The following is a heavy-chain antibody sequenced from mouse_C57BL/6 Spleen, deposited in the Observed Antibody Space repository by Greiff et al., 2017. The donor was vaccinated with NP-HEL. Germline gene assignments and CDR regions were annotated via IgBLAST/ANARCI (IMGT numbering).Heavy chain of an antibody. Sequence: VKLMESGPELVKPGASVKISCKASGYAFSSSWMNWVKQRPGKGLEWIGRIYPGDGDTNYNGKFKGKATLTADKSSSTAYMQLSSLTSEDSAVYFCARGERLRRYFDYWGQGTTLTVSS. CDR1: GYAFSSSW. CDR2: IYPGDGDT. CDR3: ARGERLRRYFDY. V-gene: IGHV1-82*01. D-gene: IGHD2-2*01. J-gene: IGHJ2*01.